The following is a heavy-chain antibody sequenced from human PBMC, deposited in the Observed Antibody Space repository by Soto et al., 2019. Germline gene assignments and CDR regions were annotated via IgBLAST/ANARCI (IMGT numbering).Heavy chain of an antibody. J-gene: IGHJ4*02. D-gene: IGHD3-10*01. Sequence: SETLSLTCAVSGGSISSSNWWRWVRQPPGKGLEWIGEIYHSGSTNYNPSLKSRVTISVDKSKNQFSLKLSSVTAADTAVYYCERESRVRGVKNYWGQGTLVTVS. CDR1: GGSISSSNW. CDR2: IYHSGST. CDR3: ERESRVRGVKNY. V-gene: IGHV4-4*02.